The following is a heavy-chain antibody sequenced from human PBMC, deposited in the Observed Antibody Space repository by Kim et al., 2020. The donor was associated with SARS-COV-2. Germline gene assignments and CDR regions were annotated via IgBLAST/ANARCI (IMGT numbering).Heavy chain of an antibody. V-gene: IGHV4-34*01. CDR3: ARGGRYCSSTSCRQIGDG. CDR2: INHSGST. Sequence: SETLSLTCAVYGGSFSGYYWSWIRQPPGKGLEWIGEINHSGSTNYNPSLKSRVTISVDTSKNQFSLKLSSVTAADTAVYYCARGGRYCSSTSCRQIGDG. J-gene: IGHJ6*01. CDR1: GGSFSGYY. D-gene: IGHD2-2*01.